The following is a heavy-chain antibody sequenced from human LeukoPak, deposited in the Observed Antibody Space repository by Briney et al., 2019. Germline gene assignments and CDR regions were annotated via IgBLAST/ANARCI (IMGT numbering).Heavy chain of an antibody. CDR2: ITSSSSYI. J-gene: IGHJ4*02. D-gene: IGHD1-14*01. Sequence: PGGSLRLSCAASGFTFSSYTMNWVRQAPGKGLEWVSSITSSSSYIYYADSVKGRFTISRDNAKNSLYLQMNSLRAEDTALYYCATSPGYDYWGQGTLVTVSS. CDR1: GFTFSSYT. CDR3: ATSPGYDY. V-gene: IGHV3-21*04.